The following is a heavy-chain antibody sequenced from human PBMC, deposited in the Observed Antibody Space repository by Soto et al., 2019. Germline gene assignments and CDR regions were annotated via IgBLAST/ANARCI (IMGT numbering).Heavy chain of an antibody. Sequence: AVNVSCKSSVGTFSSNAISWVRQAPGQGREWMGGIIPMFGTANYAQKFQGRVTITADESTSTVYMELSRLRSEDTAMYYCASAYYYGTGSWAYHYAFDIWGQGTMVTVSS. D-gene: IGHD3-10*01. CDR3: ASAYYYGTGSWAYHYAFDI. CDR2: IIPMFGTA. CDR1: VGTFSSNA. V-gene: IGHV1-69*13. J-gene: IGHJ3*02.